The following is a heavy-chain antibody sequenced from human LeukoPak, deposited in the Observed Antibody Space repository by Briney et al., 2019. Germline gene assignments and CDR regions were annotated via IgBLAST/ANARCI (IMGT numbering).Heavy chain of an antibody. CDR3: ARGRNHYDSSGHRAYLDY. CDR1: GYTFTSYG. V-gene: IGHV1-18*01. Sequence: ASVKVSCKASGYTFTSYGISWVRQAPGQGLEWMGWISAYNGNTNYAQKLQGRVTMTTDTSTSTAYMELRSLRSDDTAVYYCARGRNHYDSSGHRAYLDYWGQGTLVTVSS. D-gene: IGHD3-22*01. CDR2: ISAYNGNT. J-gene: IGHJ4*02.